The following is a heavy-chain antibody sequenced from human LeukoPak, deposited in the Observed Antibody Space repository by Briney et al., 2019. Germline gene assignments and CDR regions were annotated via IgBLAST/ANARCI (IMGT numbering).Heavy chain of an antibody. V-gene: IGHV3-7*01. CDR1: GFSLSSYW. J-gene: IGHJ6*02. Sequence: GPSLRLSRAPSGFSLSSYWTSSVHHAPGKWLEWVAKIKQEGRENYYVDSMKGRFTISRDNANPSLSLQMTSLTAQNTAGYYNATGCDIATRRAPPDYYYHGKDVWGQGTTVTVSS. CDR3: ATGCDIATRRAPPDYYYHGKDV. D-gene: IGHD5-12*01. CDR2: IKQEGREN.